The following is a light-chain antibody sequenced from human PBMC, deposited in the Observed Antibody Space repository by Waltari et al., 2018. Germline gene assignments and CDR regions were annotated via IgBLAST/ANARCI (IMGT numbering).Light chain of an antibody. V-gene: IGLV4-69*01. CDR2: VNSDGSH. CDR1: SGHSSNV. Sequence: QLVLTQSPSASVSLGASVKLTCTLSSGHSSNVIAWLPQQSEKGPRYLMKVNSDGSHSKGDEIPDRFSGSSSGAERYLTISSLQSEDEADYYCQTGGHGTWVFGGGTKLTVL. J-gene: IGLJ3*02. CDR3: QTGGHGTWV.